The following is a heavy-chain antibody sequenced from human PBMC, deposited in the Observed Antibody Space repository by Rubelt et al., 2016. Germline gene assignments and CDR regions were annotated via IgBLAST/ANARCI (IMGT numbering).Heavy chain of an antibody. V-gene: IGHV4-59*05. CDR3: ARHDTGSFLFDF. J-gene: IGHJ4*02. Sequence: QVQLQESGPGLVKPSETLSLTCAVSGGSISSYYWSWIRQPPGKGLEWIGSVFYSGTTYYNASLQSRVTISVDTSKNQFSLKLSSVTAADTAVDYCARHDTGSFLFDFWGQGTPVTVSS. CDR2: VFYSGTT. CDR1: GGSISSYY. D-gene: IGHD1-26*01.